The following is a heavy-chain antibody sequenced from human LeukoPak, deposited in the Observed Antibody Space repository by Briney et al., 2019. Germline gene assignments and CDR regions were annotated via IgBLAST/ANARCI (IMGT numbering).Heavy chain of an antibody. J-gene: IGHJ3*02. Sequence: SETLSLTCTVSGGSISSYYWSWIRQPPGKGLEWIGYIYYSGSTNYNPSLKSRVTISVDTSKNQFSLKLSSVTAADTAVYYCARAPHYYGSGRVFNAFDIWGQGTMVTVSS. CDR1: GGSISSYY. D-gene: IGHD3-10*01. CDR2: IYYSGST. CDR3: ARAPHYYGSGRVFNAFDI. V-gene: IGHV4-59*08.